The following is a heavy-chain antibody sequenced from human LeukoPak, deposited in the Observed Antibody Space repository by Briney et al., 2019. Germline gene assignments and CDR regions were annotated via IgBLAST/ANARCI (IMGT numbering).Heavy chain of an antibody. CDR1: GYSINNDYF. V-gene: IGHV4-38-2*01. CDR2: IRHTGAT. CDR3: ATCAAYVAEGFDY. Sequence: SETLSLTCAVSGYSINNDYFWNWIRQSPGKGLEWIASIRHTGATYYNPSLKSRVSIWLDRSKNQFSLSLTSATAADTAAYYCATCAAYVAEGFDYWGQGSLVSVSS. D-gene: IGHD3-16*01. J-gene: IGHJ4*02.